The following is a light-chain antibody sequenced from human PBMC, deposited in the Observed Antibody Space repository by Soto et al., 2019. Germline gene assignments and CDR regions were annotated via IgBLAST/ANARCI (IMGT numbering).Light chain of an antibody. V-gene: IGKV1-27*01. CDR3: QKYVGAPRT. CDR1: QDIGIY. CDR2: TAS. Sequence: DIQMTQSPSSLSASVGDRVTITCRASQDIGIYLSWYQQKSGGVPRLLIYTASTLQSGVPSRFSGSRSGTDFTLTISSLQPEDAATDVCQKYVGAPRTFGQGTKVEIK. J-gene: IGKJ1*01.